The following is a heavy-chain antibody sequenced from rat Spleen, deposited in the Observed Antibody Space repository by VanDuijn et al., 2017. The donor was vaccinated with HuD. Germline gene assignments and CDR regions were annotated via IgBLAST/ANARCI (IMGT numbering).Heavy chain of an antibody. CDR2: ITYEGSSS. CDR3: ARHSNWGFDY. CDR1: GFTFSDYY. V-gene: IGHV5-22*01. D-gene: IGHD5-1*01. Sequence: EVQLVESGGCLVQPGRSLKLSCVVSGFTFSDYYMAWVRQAPEKGLEWVASITYEGSSSYYGDSVKGRFTISRDNAKSTLYLQMNSLRSEDTATYYCARHSNWGFDYWGQGVMVTVSS. J-gene: IGHJ2*01.